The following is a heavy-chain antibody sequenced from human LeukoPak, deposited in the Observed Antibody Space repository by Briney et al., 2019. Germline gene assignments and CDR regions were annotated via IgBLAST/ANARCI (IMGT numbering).Heavy chain of an antibody. CDR3: ARLGGLVQPFDY. D-gene: IGHD2-2*01. CDR2: IYPGDSDT. CDR1: GDIFTTYW. Sequence: GESLKISCKGSGDIFTTYWIAWVRQMPGKGLEWMGVIYPGDSDTRYSPSFEGQVTISADKSISTAYLHWSSLKASDTAMYYCARLGGLVQPFDYWDQGTLVTVSS. J-gene: IGHJ4*02. V-gene: IGHV5-51*01.